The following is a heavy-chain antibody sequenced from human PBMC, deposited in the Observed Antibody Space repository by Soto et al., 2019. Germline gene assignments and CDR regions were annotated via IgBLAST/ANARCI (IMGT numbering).Heavy chain of an antibody. CDR3: ATSQKGYNWNYFDH. J-gene: IGHJ4*02. D-gene: IGHD1-20*01. CDR1: GASISGSYYY. Sequence: LSLTCAVSGASISGSYYYWAWLRQSPGKGPEWIGSVFYTGFTSYNPSLESRVSVSVDTSKSQFSLKLSAVTAADTAVYYCATSQKGYNWNYFDHWGQGALDTVSS. V-gene: IGHV4-39*01. CDR2: VFYTGFT.